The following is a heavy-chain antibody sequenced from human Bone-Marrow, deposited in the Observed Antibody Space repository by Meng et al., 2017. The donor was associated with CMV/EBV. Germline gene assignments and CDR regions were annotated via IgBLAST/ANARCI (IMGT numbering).Heavy chain of an antibody. Sequence: GGSLRLSCAASGFTFSSYSMNWVRQAPGKGLEWVSSISSSSSYIYYADSVKGRFTISRDNAKNSLYLQMNSLRAEDTAVYYCARGPGYCSSTSCSGHAFDIWGQGTMVT. J-gene: IGHJ3*02. V-gene: IGHV3-21*01. D-gene: IGHD2-2*01. CDR1: GFTFSSYS. CDR3: ARGPGYCSSTSCSGHAFDI. CDR2: ISSSSSYI.